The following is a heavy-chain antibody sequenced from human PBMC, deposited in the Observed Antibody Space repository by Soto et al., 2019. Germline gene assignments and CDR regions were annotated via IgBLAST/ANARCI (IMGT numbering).Heavy chain of an antibody. Sequence: GGSLRLSCAASGFTFSSYSMNWVRQAPGKGLEWVSSISSSSSYIYYADSVKGRFTISRDNAKNSLYLQMNSLRAEDTAVYYCAGGYSSSWTNDAFDIWGQGTMVTVSS. V-gene: IGHV3-21*01. CDR1: GFTFSSYS. J-gene: IGHJ3*02. CDR2: ISSSSSYI. D-gene: IGHD6-13*01. CDR3: AGGYSSSWTNDAFDI.